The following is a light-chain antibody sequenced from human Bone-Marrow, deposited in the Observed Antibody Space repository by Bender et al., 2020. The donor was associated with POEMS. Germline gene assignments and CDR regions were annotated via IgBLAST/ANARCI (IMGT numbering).Light chain of an antibody. J-gene: IGLJ3*02. CDR2: EVN. Sequence: QSALTQPASVSGSPGQSITISCTGTSSDVGSYNLVSWYQKNPGKAPKLMIYEVNKRPSGVPDRFSGSRSGNTASLTVSGLQAEDEADYYCAVWDDSLNGWVFGGGTKLTVL. CDR1: SSDVGSYNL. V-gene: IGLV2-14*02. CDR3: AVWDDSLNGWV.